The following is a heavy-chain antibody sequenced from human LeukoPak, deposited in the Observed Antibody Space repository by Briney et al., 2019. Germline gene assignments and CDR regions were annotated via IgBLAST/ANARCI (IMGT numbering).Heavy chain of an antibody. Sequence: ASVKVSCKASGYTFTGYYMHWVRQAPGQGLEWMGWINPNSGGTNYAQKFQGRVTMTRDTSISTAYMELSRLRSDDTAVYYCARSRYYYDSSGYYLDDYWGQGTLVTVSS. J-gene: IGHJ4*02. V-gene: IGHV1-2*02. CDR3: ARSRYYYDSSGYYLDDY. CDR2: INPNSGGT. D-gene: IGHD3-22*01. CDR1: GYTFTGYY.